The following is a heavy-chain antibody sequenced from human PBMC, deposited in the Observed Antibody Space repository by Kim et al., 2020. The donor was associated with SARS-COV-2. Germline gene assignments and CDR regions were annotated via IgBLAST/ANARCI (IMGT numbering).Heavy chain of an antibody. Sequence: ASVKVSCKASGYTFTGYYMHWVRQAPGQGLEWMGWINPNSGGTNYAQKFQGRVTMTRDTSISTAYMELSRLRSDDTAVYYCARGPSYCSGGSCYSLYWGQGTLVTVSS. D-gene: IGHD2-15*01. CDR2: INPNSGGT. V-gene: IGHV1-2*02. CDR3: ARGPSYCSGGSCYSLY. J-gene: IGHJ4*02. CDR1: GYTFTGYY.